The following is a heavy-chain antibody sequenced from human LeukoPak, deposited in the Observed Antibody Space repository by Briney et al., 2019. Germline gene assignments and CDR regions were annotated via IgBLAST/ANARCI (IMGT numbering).Heavy chain of an antibody. CDR1: GFTFSSNA. V-gene: IGHV3-23*01. J-gene: IGHJ4*02. D-gene: IGHD3-9*01. CDR3: VKEDYDILTGYED. Sequence: GGSLRLSCAASGFTFSSNAMSWVRQAPGKGLEWVSAISGSGGSTYYADSVKGRFTISRDNSKNTLYLQMNSLRAEDTAVYYCVKEDYDILTGYEDWGQGTLVTVSS. CDR2: ISGSGGST.